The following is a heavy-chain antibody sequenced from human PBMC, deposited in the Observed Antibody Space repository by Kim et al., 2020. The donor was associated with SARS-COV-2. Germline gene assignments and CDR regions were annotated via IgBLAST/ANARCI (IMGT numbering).Heavy chain of an antibody. CDR3: AREAVGALDWETPGY. Sequence: GGSLRLSCEASGFTFSEYSMNWVRQAPGKGLEWVSSISKKNTYIYYADAVKGRFTISRDNAKNSLYLEMNSLRVDDTAVYYCAREAVGALDWETPGYWGLGTLVTVSS. CDR1: GFTFSEYS. D-gene: IGHD3-16*01. CDR2: ISKKNTYI. V-gene: IGHV3-21*01. J-gene: IGHJ4*02.